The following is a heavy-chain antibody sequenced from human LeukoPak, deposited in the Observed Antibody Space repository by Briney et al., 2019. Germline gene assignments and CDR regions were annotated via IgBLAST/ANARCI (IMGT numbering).Heavy chain of an antibody. D-gene: IGHD1-26*01. J-gene: IGHJ3*02. CDR1: GLTFSSSR. Sequence: GGSLRLSCAVSGLTFSSSRMNWVRQAPGNGLEWISYISPTSSTIYYADSVKGRFTISRDNVQSSLYLQMNSLRVDDTAVYYCAREVDGTFDIWGQGTMVTVSS. V-gene: IGHV3-48*01. CDR2: ISPTSSTI. CDR3: AREVDGTFDI.